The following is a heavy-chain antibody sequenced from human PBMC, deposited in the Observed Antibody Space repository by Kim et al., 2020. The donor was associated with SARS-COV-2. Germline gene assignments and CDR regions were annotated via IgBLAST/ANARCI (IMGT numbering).Heavy chain of an antibody. D-gene: IGHD3-22*01. J-gene: IGHJ4*02. CDR3: ARVDNYDSSGYYYDY. CDR2: IIPIFDTA. CDR1: GGTFSSYA. V-gene: IGHV1-69*13. Sequence: SVKVSCKASGGTFSSYAISWVRQAPGQGLEWMGGIIPIFDTANYAQKFQGRVTITADESTSTAYMELSSLRSEDTAVYYCARVDNYDSSGYYYDYWGQGTLVTVSS.